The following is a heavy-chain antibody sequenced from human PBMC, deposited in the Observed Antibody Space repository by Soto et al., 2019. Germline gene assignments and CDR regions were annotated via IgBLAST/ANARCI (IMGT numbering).Heavy chain of an antibody. CDR1: GGTFSSYT. J-gene: IGHJ4*02. CDR3: ASSVQYSSGCGY. V-gene: IGHV1-69*02. Sequence: QVQLVQSGAEVKKPGSSVKVSCKASGGTFSSYTISWVRQAPGQGLEWMGRIIPILGIANYAQKFQGRVTITEDKSTSTAYMELSSLRSEDTAVYYCASSVQYSSGCGYWGQGTLVTVSS. D-gene: IGHD6-19*01. CDR2: IIPILGIA.